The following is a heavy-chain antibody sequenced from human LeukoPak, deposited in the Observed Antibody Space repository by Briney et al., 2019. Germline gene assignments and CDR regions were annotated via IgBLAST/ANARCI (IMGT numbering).Heavy chain of an antibody. CDR2: ISGSGGST. Sequence: GGSLRLSCAASGFTFSSYAMSWVRQAPGEGLEWVSAISGSGGSTYYADSVKGRFTISRDNSKNTLYLQMNSLRAEDTAVYYCASSRDYGDYVGFDYYGMDVWGQGTTVTVSS. J-gene: IGHJ6*02. V-gene: IGHV3-23*01. CDR3: ASSRDYGDYVGFDYYGMDV. D-gene: IGHD4-17*01. CDR1: GFTFSSYA.